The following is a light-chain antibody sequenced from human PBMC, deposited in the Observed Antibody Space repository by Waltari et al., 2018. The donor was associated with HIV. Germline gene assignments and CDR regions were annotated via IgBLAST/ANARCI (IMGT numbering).Light chain of an antibody. J-gene: IGLJ2*01. CDR1: SSDVGVSNY. CDR2: EVS. CDR3: SSSTSSSPLI. Sequence: QSALTQPASVSGSPGQTITISCTGTSSDVGVSNYVSWYQQHPGKAPKLIIFEVSIRPSGVSKRFSGSKSGNTASLTISGLQAEDDADYYCSSSTSSSPLIFGGGTKLTVL. V-gene: IGLV2-14*01.